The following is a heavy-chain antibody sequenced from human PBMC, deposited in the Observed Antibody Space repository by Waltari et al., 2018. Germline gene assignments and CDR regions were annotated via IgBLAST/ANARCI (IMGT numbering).Heavy chain of an antibody. V-gene: IGHV5-51*02. J-gene: IGHJ3*02. CDR2: FSPGEAVV. D-gene: IGHD1-26*01. Sequence: EVQLLQSGAEVKKPGEPLKISCAGSGYRFTNSGTGWARTLPGRGMWEMGGIFSPGEAVVRYSPSFHCQVPFSADTSISTAYLQWGSLKDTDTAMYYCARLQLGATTQHPKNRAFDIWGQGTMVTVSS. CDR3: ARLQLGATTQHPKNRAFDI. CDR1: GYRFTNSG.